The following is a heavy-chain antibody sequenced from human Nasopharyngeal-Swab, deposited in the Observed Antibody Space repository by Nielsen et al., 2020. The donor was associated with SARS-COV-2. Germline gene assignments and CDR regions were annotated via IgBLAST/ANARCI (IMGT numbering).Heavy chain of an antibody. D-gene: IGHD5-18*01. J-gene: IGHJ4*02. CDR2: ISSSSSTI. Sequence: WIPQPPGKGLEWVSYISSSSSTIYYADSVKGRFTISRDNAKNSLYLQMNSLRDEDTAVYYCARRDTAMVLTDYWGQGTLVTVSS. V-gene: IGHV3-48*02. CDR3: ARRDTAMVLTDY.